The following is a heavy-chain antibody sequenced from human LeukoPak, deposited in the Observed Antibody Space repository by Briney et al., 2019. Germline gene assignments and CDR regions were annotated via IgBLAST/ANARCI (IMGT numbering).Heavy chain of an antibody. CDR3: ARATIAAAVNWFDP. V-gene: IGHV4-30-2*01. Sequence: SETLSLTCAVSGGSISSGGYSWSWIRQPPGKGLEWIGYIYHSGSTYYNPSLKSRVTISVDRSRNQFSLKLSSVTAADTAVYYCARATIAAAVNWFDPRGQGTLVTVSS. J-gene: IGHJ5*02. D-gene: IGHD6-13*01. CDR1: GGSISSGGYS. CDR2: IYHSGST.